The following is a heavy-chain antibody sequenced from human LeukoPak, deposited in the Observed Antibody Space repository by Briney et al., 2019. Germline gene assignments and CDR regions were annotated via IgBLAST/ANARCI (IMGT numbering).Heavy chain of an antibody. CDR3: ATYSGNLVGNWFDP. Sequence: PSETLSLTCTVSGGSINTGGYYWSWIRQHPEEGLEWIGYISYSGSTYYNPSLKSRVTISVDMSKNQYSLKLSSVTAADTAVYYCATYSGNLVGNWFDPWGQGTLVTVSS. D-gene: IGHD1-26*01. J-gene: IGHJ5*02. CDR1: GGSINTGGYY. CDR2: ISYSGST. V-gene: IGHV4-31*03.